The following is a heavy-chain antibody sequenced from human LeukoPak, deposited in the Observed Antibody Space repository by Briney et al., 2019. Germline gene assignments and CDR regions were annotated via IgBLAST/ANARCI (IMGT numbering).Heavy chain of an antibody. Sequence: ASVTVSFTASGYTFTSYGISWVRQAPGQGLEWMGIINPSGGSTSYAQKFQGRVTMTRDTSTSTVYMELSSLRSEDTAVYYCARSSRADYYFDYWGQGTLVTVSS. D-gene: IGHD2-21*01. V-gene: IGHV1-46*01. CDR3: ARSSRADYYFDY. CDR2: INPSGGST. J-gene: IGHJ4*02. CDR1: GYTFTSYG.